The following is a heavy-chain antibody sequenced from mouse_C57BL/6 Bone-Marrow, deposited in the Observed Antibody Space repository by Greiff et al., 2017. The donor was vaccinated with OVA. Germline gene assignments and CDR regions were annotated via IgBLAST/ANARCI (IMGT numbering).Heavy chain of an antibody. D-gene: IGHD1-1*01. CDR3: ARESYGSSYGDYAMDY. J-gene: IGHJ4*01. V-gene: IGHV3-6*01. Sequence: DVQLQESGPGLVKPSQSLSLTCSVTGYSITSGYYWNWIRQFPGNKLEWMGYISYDGSNNYNPSLKNRISITRDTSKNQFFLKLNSVTTEDTATYDCARESYGSSYGDYAMDYWGQGTSVTVSS. CDR1: GYSITSGYY. CDR2: ISYDGSN.